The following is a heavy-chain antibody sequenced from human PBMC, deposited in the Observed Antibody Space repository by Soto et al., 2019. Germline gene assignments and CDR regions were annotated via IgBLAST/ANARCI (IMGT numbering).Heavy chain of an antibody. CDR3: VVEDLGMEV. Sequence: PGGPLRLSCAASGFTVSTNYRTWVRQTPGKGLEWVSIIYSNGNTYYADSVKGRFTISRDNSKNTLYLQMNSLRVDDTAVYYCVVEDLGMEVWGQGTTVTVSS. J-gene: IGHJ6*02. CDR1: GFTVSTNY. D-gene: IGHD2-15*01. V-gene: IGHV3-53*01. CDR2: IYSNGNT.